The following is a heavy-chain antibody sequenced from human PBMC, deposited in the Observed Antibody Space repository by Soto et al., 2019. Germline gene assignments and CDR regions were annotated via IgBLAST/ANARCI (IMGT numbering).Heavy chain of an antibody. J-gene: IGHJ4*02. V-gene: IGHV3-23*01. Sequence: TGGSLRLSCAASGFSFNAFDMSWVRQAPGKGLEWVSVILGRDDTTYYADSVKGRFTISRDTFKNTLHLQMNSLRVEDTALYFCTKGAWLDYWGQGTLVTVSS. CDR1: GFSFNAFD. D-gene: IGHD5-12*01. CDR3: TKGAWLDY. CDR2: ILGRDDTT.